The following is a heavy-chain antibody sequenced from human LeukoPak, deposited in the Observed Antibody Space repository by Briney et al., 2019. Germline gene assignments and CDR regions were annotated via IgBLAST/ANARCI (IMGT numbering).Heavy chain of an antibody. D-gene: IGHD3-9*01. J-gene: IGHJ3*02. CDR1: GFTFSSYS. CDR2: ISSSSSTI. V-gene: IGHV3-48*01. Sequence: PGGSLRLSCAASGFTFSSYSMNWVRQAPGKGLEWVSYISSSSSTIYYADSVKGRFTISRDNSKNTLYLQMNSLRAEDTAVYYCAKVLRYFDWSDAFDIWGQGTMVTVSS. CDR3: AKVLRYFDWSDAFDI.